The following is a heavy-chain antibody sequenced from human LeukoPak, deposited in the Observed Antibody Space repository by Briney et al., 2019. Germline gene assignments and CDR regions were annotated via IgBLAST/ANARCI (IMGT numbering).Heavy chain of an antibody. CDR2: IIPIFGTA. D-gene: IGHD2-15*01. J-gene: IGHJ6*03. CDR3: ARVRWRDYYYMGV. V-gene: IGHV1-69*05. Sequence: SVKVSCKASGGTFSSYASSGVRQAPGQGREWMGGIIPIFGTANYAQKMQGRVTIATDESTSTAYMGLSSLRSEDTDVYYCARVRWRDYYYMGVWGKGTTVTVS. CDR1: GGTFSSYA.